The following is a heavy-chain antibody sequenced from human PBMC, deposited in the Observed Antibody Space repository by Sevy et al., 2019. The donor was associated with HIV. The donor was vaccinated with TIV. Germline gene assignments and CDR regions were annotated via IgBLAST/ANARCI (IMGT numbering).Heavy chain of an antibody. CDR3: AREDAHYYYYGMDV. CDR2: ISSSSSTI. V-gene: IGHV3-48*01. Sequence: GSLRLSCAASGFTFSSYSMNWVRQAPGKGLEWVSYISSSSSTIYYADSVKGRFTISRDNAKNSLYLQMNSLRAEDTAVYYCAREDAHYYYYGMDVWGQGTTVTVSS. J-gene: IGHJ6*02. CDR1: GFTFSSYS.